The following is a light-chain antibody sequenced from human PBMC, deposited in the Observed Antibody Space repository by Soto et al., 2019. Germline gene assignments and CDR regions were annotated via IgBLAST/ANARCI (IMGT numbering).Light chain of an antibody. V-gene: IGKV3-20*01. Sequence: EIVLTQSPGTLSLSPGERATLSCRASQSVSSCLFACYQQKPRQPPRLLIYGASSRATGIPDRFSGSGSGADFTLTISRLEPEDFAVYYCQQYGSSPPWTFGQGTKVEIK. CDR3: QQYGSSPPWT. CDR1: QSVSSCL. J-gene: IGKJ1*01. CDR2: GAS.